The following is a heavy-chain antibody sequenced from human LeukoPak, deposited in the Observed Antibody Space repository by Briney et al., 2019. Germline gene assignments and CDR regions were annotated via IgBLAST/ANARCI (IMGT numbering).Heavy chain of an antibody. CDR2: IIPIFGTA. Sequence: SVKVSCKASGGTFSSYAISWVRQAPGQGLEWMGGIIPIFGTANYAQKFQGRVTITADESTSTAYMELSGLRSDDTAVYYCARLTFRGGGYDFSLRWLHDAFDIWGQGTMVTVSS. CDR3: ARLTFRGGGYDFSLRWLHDAFDI. V-gene: IGHV1-69*13. J-gene: IGHJ3*02. CDR1: GGTFSSYA. D-gene: IGHD5-12*01.